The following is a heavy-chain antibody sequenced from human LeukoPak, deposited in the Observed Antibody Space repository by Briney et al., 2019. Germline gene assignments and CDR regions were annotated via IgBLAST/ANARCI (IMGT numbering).Heavy chain of an antibody. J-gene: IGHJ4*02. CDR1: GFTFSSYT. CDR3: AKDRSSGYYDY. CDR2: ISGSGGST. V-gene: IGHV3-23*01. Sequence: GGSLRLSCAASGFTFSSYTMSWVRQAPGKGLEWVSAISGSGGSTYYAGSVKGRFTISRDNSENTLYLQMNSLRAEDTAVYYCAKDRSSGYYDYWGQGTLVTVSS. D-gene: IGHD3-22*01.